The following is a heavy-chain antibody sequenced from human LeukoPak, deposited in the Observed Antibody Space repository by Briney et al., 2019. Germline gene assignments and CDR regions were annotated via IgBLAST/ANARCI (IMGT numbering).Heavy chain of an antibody. CDR1: GGSISSYY. V-gene: IGHV4-59*01. CDR2: IYYSGST. D-gene: IGHD6-13*01. CDR3: ARGAAAAGVDY. Sequence: PSETLSLTCTVSGGSISSYYRSWIRQPPGKGLEWIGYIYYSGSTNYNPSLKSRVTISVDTSKNQFSLKLGSVTAADTAVYYCARGAAAAGVDYWGQGTLVTVSS. J-gene: IGHJ4*02.